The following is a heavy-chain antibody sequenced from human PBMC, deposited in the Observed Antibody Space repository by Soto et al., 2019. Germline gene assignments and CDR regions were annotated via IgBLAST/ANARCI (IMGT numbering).Heavy chain of an antibody. J-gene: IGHJ4*02. CDR1: GFTFSSYA. Sequence: EVQLLESGGGLVQPGGSLRLSCAASGFTFSSYAMSWVRQAPGKGLEWVSAISGSGGSTYYADSVKGRFTISRDNSKNTLYLQMYSLRAEDTAVYYCAKDPYGSGNQKKDYWGQGTLVTVSS. CDR3: AKDPYGSGNQKKDY. V-gene: IGHV3-23*01. CDR2: ISGSGGST. D-gene: IGHD3-10*01.